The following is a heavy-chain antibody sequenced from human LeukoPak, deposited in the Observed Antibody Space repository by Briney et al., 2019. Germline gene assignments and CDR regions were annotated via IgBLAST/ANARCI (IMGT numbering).Heavy chain of an antibody. J-gene: IGHJ4*02. Sequence: ASVKVSCKASGYTFTSYDINWVRQATGQGLEWMGWMNPNSGNTGYAQKFQGRVTMTRDTSISTAYMELSRLRSDDTAVYYCARDYDSSGWFDYWGQGTLVTVSS. CDR2: MNPNSGNT. V-gene: IGHV1-8*01. D-gene: IGHD3-22*01. CDR1: GYTFTSYD. CDR3: ARDYDSSGWFDY.